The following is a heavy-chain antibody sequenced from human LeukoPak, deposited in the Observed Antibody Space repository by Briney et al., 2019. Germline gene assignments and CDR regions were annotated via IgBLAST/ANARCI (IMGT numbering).Heavy chain of an antibody. V-gene: IGHV3-53*01. CDR3: ARRAGAYSHPYDY. CDR2: IYNSSRM. J-gene: IGHJ4*02. D-gene: IGHD4/OR15-4a*01. CDR1: GFTVSSNS. Sequence: GGSLRLSCAVSGFTVSSNSMSWVRQAPGKGLEWVSFIYNSSRMHYSDSVKGRFTISRDNSKNTLYLQMNSLRAEDTAVYYCARRAGAYSHPYDYWGQGTLVTVSS.